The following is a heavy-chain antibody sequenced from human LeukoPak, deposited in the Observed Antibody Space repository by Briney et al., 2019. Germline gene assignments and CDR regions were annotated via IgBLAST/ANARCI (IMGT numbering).Heavy chain of an antibody. D-gene: IGHD4-17*01. Sequence: GASVKVSCKATGYTFTSYYMHWVRQAPGQGLEWMGIINPSGGSTSYAQKFQGRVTMTRDMSTSTVYMELSSLRSEDTAVYYCARAGLDYGDYGINFDYWGQGSLVAVSS. CDR2: INPSGGST. V-gene: IGHV1-46*01. CDR1: GYTFTSYY. J-gene: IGHJ4*02. CDR3: ARAGLDYGDYGINFDY.